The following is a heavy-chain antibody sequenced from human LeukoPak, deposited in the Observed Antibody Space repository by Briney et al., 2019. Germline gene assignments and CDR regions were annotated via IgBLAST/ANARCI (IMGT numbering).Heavy chain of an antibody. Sequence: ASVKVSCKASGYTFTSYDINWVRQATGQGLEWMGCISPNSGGTNYAQKFQGRVTMTRDTSISTAYMELSRLRSDDTAVYYCARDEPYYYDSSGLFDYWGQGTLVTVSS. CDR2: ISPNSGGT. CDR3: ARDEPYYYDSSGLFDY. V-gene: IGHV1-2*02. CDR1: GYTFTSYD. D-gene: IGHD3-22*01. J-gene: IGHJ4*02.